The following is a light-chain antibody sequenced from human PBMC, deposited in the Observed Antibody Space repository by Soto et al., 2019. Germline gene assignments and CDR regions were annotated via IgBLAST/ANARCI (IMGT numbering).Light chain of an antibody. V-gene: IGLV4-69*01. CDR3: QTWGTGIQV. Sequence: QLVLTQSPSASASLGASVKLTCTLSRGHNYYAIAWHQQQPEKGPRYLMKVNSDGSHSKGDGIPDRFSGSRSGAERYLTISSLQSEDEADYYCQTWGTGIQVFGGGTKLTVL. CDR2: VNSDGSH. CDR1: RGHNYYA. J-gene: IGLJ3*02.